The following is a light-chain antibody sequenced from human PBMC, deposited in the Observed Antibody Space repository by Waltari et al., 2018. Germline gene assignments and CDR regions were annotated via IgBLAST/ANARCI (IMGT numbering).Light chain of an antibody. V-gene: IGKV1-33*01. J-gene: IGKJ4*01. CDR2: DAS. Sequence: DTQMTQSPSSLSASVGDRVPITCQASQDIRENLNWFQQTPGKAPQVLIFDASRSQAVVPSRVSGSGSGTDFAFSISSLQPEDIGTYYCQQYANLPLTFGGGTRVEL. CDR3: QQYANLPLT. CDR1: QDIREN.